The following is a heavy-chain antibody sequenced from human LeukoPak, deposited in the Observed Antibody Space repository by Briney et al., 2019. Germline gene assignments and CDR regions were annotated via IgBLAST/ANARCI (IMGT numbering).Heavy chain of an antibody. CDR3: ARGPNTDYGRRYYYYMDV. Sequence: GGSLRLSCAASGFTFSSYWMSWVRQAPGKGLEWVANIKQDGSEKYYVDSVKGRFTISRDNAKNSLYLQMNSLRAEDTAVYYCARGPNTDYGRRYYYYMDVWGKGTTVTVSS. V-gene: IGHV3-7*01. D-gene: IGHD4-17*01. CDR1: GFTFSSYW. J-gene: IGHJ6*03. CDR2: IKQDGSEK.